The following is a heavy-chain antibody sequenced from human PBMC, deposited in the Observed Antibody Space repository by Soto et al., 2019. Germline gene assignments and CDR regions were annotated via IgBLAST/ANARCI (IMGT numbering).Heavy chain of an antibody. CDR3: SSWHYDY. J-gene: IGHJ4*02. V-gene: IGHV6-1*01. D-gene: IGHD2-15*01. CDR1: GDSVSSDSAA. Sequence: SQTLSLTCAISGDSVSSDSAAWNWIRQSPSRGLEWLGRTYYRSKWYNDYAASVKSRITINPDTSKNHFSLQMNSVTPEDTAVNYCSSWHYDYWGQGTLVTVSS. CDR2: TYYRSKWYN.